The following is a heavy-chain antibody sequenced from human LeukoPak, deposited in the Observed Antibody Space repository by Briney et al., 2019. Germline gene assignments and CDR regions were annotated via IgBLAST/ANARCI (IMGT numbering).Heavy chain of an antibody. CDR3: ARDARVDTAMVFDY. CDR2: IYYSGST. Sequence: PSETLSLTCTVSGGSISSGGYYWSWIRQHPGKGLEWIGYIYYSGSTYYNPSLKSRATISVDTSKNQFSLKLSSVTAADTAVYYCARDARVDTAMVFDYWGQETLVTVSS. J-gene: IGHJ4*02. CDR1: GGSISSGGYY. D-gene: IGHD5-18*01. V-gene: IGHV4-31*03.